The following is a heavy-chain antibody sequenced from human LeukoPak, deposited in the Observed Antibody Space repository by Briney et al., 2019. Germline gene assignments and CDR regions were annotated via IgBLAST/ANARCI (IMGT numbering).Heavy chain of an antibody. CDR3: ARQGLYKRWLQPAIDY. Sequence: GGSLRLSCAASGFTFSSYAMSWVRQAPGKGLEWVSAISGSGGSTYYADSVKGRFTISRDNAKNSLYLQMNSLRAEDTAVYYCARQGLYKRWLQPAIDYWGQGTLVTVSS. V-gene: IGHV3-23*01. J-gene: IGHJ4*02. CDR2: ISGSGGST. CDR1: GFTFSSYA. D-gene: IGHD5-24*01.